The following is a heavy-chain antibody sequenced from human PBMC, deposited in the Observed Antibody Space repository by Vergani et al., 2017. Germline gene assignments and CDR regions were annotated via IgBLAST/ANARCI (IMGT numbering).Heavy chain of an antibody. CDR1: GFTLDDYA. V-gene: IGHV3-9*01. D-gene: IGHD4-11*01. CDR3: AKDFWVTTYAFDI. Sequence: EVQLVESGGGLVQPGRSLRLSCAASGFTLDDYAMHLVRQAPGKGLELVSGISWNSGSIGYADSVKGRFTISRDNAKNSLYLQMNSLRAEDTALYYCAKDFWVTTYAFDIWGQGTMVTVSS. J-gene: IGHJ3*02. CDR2: ISWNSGSI.